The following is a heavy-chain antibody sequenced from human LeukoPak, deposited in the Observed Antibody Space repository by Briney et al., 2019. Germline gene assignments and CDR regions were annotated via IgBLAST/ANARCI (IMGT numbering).Heavy chain of an antibody. J-gene: IGHJ5*02. CDR2: IEKDGSEK. CDR1: GFTFDDYA. Sequence: GGSLRLSCVASGFTFDDYAMSWVRQAPGKGLEWVANIEKDGSEKYYVDSVKGRFTISRDNAKSSLFLQMDSLRAEDTAVYYCARENGGGWIDPWGQGTLVTVSS. D-gene: IGHD2-8*01. CDR3: ARENGGGWIDP. V-gene: IGHV3-7*01.